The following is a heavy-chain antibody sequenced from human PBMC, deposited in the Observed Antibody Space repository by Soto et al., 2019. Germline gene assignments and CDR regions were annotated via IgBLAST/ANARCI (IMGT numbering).Heavy chain of an antibody. J-gene: IGHJ4*02. CDR2: VSHDGRKT. V-gene: IGHV3-30*18. CDR3: AKGGPRCLVTSDFIY. CDR1: GFTFSDYA. D-gene: IGHD6-19*01. Sequence: VQLVESGGGVVQPGRSLRLSCAASGFTFSDYAMQWVRQAPGKGLEWVAVVSHDGRKTHYADSVKGRFPISRDSSKNTVSLEMTSLRAEDRAVYYCAKGGPRCLVTSDFIYWGPGALATVSS.